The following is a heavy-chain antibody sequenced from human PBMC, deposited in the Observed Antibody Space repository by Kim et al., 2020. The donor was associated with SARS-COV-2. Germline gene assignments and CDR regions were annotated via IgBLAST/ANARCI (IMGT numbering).Heavy chain of an antibody. D-gene: IGHD2-21*02. CDR1: GFTFSSYE. CDR2: ISSSGSTI. CDR3: ARSPGIAYCGGDCSNWFDP. Sequence: RGSLRLSCAASGFTFSSYEMNWVRQAPGKGLEWVSNISSSGSTIYYADSVKGRFTISRDNAKNSLYLQMNSLRAEDTAVYYCARSPGIAYCGGDCSNWFDPWGQGTLVSASS. J-gene: IGHJ5*02. V-gene: IGHV3-48*03.